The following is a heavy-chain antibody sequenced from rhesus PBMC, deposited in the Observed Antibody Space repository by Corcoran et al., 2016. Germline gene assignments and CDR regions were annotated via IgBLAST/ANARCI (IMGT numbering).Heavy chain of an antibody. J-gene: IGHJ4*01. CDR1: GGSISDYW. V-gene: IGHV4-160*01. Sequence: QVQLQESGPGLVKPSETLSLTCAVSGGSISDYWGSWIRQPPGKGLEWIGLIDSIGSTDYNPSLKRRVTISRDTSKNQFSLRLNSVTAADTAVYYCARHFGGYSYTWVFDYWGQGVLVTVSS. D-gene: IGHD5-12*01. CDR2: IDSIGST. CDR3: ARHFGGYSYTWVFDY.